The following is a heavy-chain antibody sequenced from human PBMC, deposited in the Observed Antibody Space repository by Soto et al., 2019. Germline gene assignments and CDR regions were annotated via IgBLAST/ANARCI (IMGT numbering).Heavy chain of an antibody. Sequence: EASVKVSCEASGYTFTSYDINWVRQATGQGLEWMGWMNPNSGNTGYAQKFQGRVTMTRNTSISTAYMELSSVTAADTAVYYCARGRGYSGFESTYYFDYWGQGTLVTVSS. CDR3: ARGRGYSGFESTYYFDY. CDR1: GYTFTSYD. V-gene: IGHV1-8*01. CDR2: MNPNSGNT. D-gene: IGHD5-12*01. J-gene: IGHJ4*02.